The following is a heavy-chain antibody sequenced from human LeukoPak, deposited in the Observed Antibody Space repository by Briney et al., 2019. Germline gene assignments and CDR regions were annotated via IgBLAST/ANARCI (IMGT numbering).Heavy chain of an antibody. J-gene: IGHJ4*02. CDR2: ISSNSSTI. Sequence: PGGSLRLSCAASGFTFSTYGMNWVRQAPGKGLEWLSYISSNSSTIYYADSVKGRFTISRDNAKNSLYLQMNSLRVEDAAVYYCARIALQLGFCSSSGCASDYWGQGALVTVSS. V-gene: IGHV3-48*04. D-gene: IGHD2-2*01. CDR3: ARIALQLGFCSSSGCASDY. CDR1: GFTFSTYG.